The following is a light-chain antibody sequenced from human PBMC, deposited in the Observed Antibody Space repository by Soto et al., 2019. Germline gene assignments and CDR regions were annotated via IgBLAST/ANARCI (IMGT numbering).Light chain of an antibody. CDR2: WAS. Sequence: DIVMTQSPDSLALSLGERATINCKSSQSILHSSNNKICLAWYQQKPGQPPKVLIYWASNRESGVPYRFSGSGSGTEFTLTISSLQPDDFATYYCQQYSAKWAFGQGTKVDIK. CDR3: QQYSAKWA. CDR1: QSILHSSNNKIC. V-gene: IGKV4-1*01. J-gene: IGKJ1*01.